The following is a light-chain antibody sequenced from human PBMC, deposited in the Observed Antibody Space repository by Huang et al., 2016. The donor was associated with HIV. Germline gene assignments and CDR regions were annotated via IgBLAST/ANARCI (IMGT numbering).Light chain of an antibody. CDR3: QQYNNWPFT. J-gene: IGKJ3*01. CDR1: QSVSSI. V-gene: IGKV3-15*01. Sequence: EIVMTQSPATLSVSPGERATLSCRASQSVSSILAWYQRKPGQAPRLLIYGASTRATSIPARFSGSGSGTEFTLTISSLQSEDFAIYYCQQYNNWPFTFGPGTKVDIK. CDR2: GAS.